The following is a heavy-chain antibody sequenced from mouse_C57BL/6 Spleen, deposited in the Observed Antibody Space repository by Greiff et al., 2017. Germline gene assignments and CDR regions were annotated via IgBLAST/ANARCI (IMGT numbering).Heavy chain of an antibody. V-gene: IGHV1-85*01. Sequence: QVQLQQSGPELVKPGASVKLSCKASGYTFTSYDINWVKQRPGPGLEWIGWIYPRDGSTKYNEKFKGKATLTVDTSSSTAYMELHSLTSEDSAVYFWARKGIISTVVAPYYAMDYWGQGTSVTVSS. CDR3: ARKGIISTVVAPYYAMDY. CDR2: IYPRDGST. CDR1: GYTFTSYD. D-gene: IGHD1-1*01. J-gene: IGHJ4*01.